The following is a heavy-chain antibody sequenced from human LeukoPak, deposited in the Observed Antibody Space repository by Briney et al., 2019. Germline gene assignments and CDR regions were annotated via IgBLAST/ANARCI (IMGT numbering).Heavy chain of an antibody. CDR1: GYTFTSYY. D-gene: IGHD1-26*01. J-gene: IGHJ5*02. CDR3: ARGVVVGARFDP. V-gene: IGHV1-18*04. CDR2: ISAYNGNT. Sequence: ASVKVSCKASGYTFTSYYMHWVRQAPGQGLEWMGWISAYNGNTNYAQKLQGRVTMTTDTSTSTAYMELRSLRSDDTAVYYCARGVVVGARFDPWGQGTLVTASS.